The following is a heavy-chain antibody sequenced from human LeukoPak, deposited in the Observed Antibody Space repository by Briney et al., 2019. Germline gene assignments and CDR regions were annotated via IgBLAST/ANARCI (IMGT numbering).Heavy chain of an antibody. J-gene: IGHJ4*02. CDR3: ARELRYGGYDFGY. D-gene: IGHD5-12*01. Sequence: PGGSLRLSCAASGFTLSSYGMHWVRQAPGKGLEWVAVIWYDGSYKHYADSVKGRFTISRDNSKNTLYLQMSSLRAEDTAVYYCARELRYGGYDFGYWGQGILVTVSS. CDR1: GFTLSSYG. V-gene: IGHV3-33*01. CDR2: IWYDGSYK.